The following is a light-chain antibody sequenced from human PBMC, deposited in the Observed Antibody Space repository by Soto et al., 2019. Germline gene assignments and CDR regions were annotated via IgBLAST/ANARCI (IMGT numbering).Light chain of an antibody. V-gene: IGKV3-20*01. CDR2: LAS. Sequence: EIVLTQSPGTLTLSPGERATLSCRASQSVGGNYLAWYQRKPGQAPRLLIYLASSRATGIPDRFSGSGSGTDFTLTISSLEPEDFAVYYCHHYGDSPYTFGQGSNVELK. CDR1: QSVGGNY. CDR3: HHYGDSPYT. J-gene: IGKJ2*01.